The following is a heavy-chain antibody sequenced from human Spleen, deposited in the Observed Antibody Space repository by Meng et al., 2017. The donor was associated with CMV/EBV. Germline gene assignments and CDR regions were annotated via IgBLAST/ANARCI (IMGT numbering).Heavy chain of an antibody. CDR1: GYTFTGYY. J-gene: IGHJ4*02. D-gene: IGHD2-2*01. CDR2: INPNSGGT. CDR3: ARPHLGYCSSTSCYNYFDD. Sequence: ASVKVSCKASGYTFTGYYMHWVRQAPGQGLEWMGWINPNSGGTNYAQKFQGRVTMTRDTSINTAYMDLSRLRSDDTAVYFCARPHLGYCSSTSCYNYFDDWGQGTLVTVSS. V-gene: IGHV1-2*02.